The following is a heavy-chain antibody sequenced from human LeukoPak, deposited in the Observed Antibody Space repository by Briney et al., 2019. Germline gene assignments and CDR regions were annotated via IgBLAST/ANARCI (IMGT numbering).Heavy chain of an antibody. V-gene: IGHV3-23*01. CDR2: ISSGRGTT. J-gene: IGHJ4*02. D-gene: IGHD1-26*01. CDR1: GFTFSRFA. CDR3: AKDPLYTGSYHIDN. Sequence: GGSLRLSCAASGFTFSRFAMNWVRQAPGKGLEWVSTISSGRGTTYYADSVKGRFIISRDSSNNTLYLQMNNLRAEDTAVYYCAKDPLYTGSYHIDNWGQGTLVTVSS.